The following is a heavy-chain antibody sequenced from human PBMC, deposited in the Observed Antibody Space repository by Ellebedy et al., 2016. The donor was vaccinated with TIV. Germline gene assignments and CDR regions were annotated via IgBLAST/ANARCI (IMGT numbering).Heavy chain of an antibody. J-gene: IGHJ5*02. CDR2: IYYSGST. Sequence: ESLKISCTISGSSISSYYWSLLRQPPGKGLEWIGYIYYSGSTNYNPSLKNRVTLSVDTSKNQFSLKLTSVTAADTAVYFCARLAVDTALAAWGQGTLVTVSS. CDR3: ARLAVDTALAA. V-gene: IGHV4-59*08. CDR1: GSSISSYY. D-gene: IGHD5-18*01.